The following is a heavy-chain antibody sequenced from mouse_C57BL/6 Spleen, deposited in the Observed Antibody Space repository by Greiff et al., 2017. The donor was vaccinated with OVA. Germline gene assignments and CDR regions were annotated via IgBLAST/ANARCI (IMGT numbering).Heavy chain of an antibody. J-gene: IGHJ3*01. CDR3: ARHPTDYDYDPFAY. CDR1: GFTFSSYG. CDR2: ISSGGSYT. V-gene: IGHV5-6*01. D-gene: IGHD2-4*01. Sequence: EVQLVESGGDLVKPGGSLKLSCAASGFTFSSYGMSWVRQTPDKRLEWVATISSGGSYTYYPDSVKGRFTISRDNAKNTLYLQMSSLKSEDTAMYYCARHPTDYDYDPFAYWGQGTLVTVSA.